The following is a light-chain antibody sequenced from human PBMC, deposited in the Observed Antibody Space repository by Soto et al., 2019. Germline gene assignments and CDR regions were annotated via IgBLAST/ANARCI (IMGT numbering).Light chain of an antibody. CDR1: QSVSSSY. V-gene: IGKV3-20*01. Sequence: EIVLTQSPGTLSLSPGERATLSCRASQSVSSSYLAWYQQKPGQAPRLPIYGASSRATDIPDRFSGSGSGTDFTLTISRLETEEFAVYYCQQYGSSPPNTFGQGTKLEIK. CDR3: QQYGSSPPNT. CDR2: GAS. J-gene: IGKJ2*01.